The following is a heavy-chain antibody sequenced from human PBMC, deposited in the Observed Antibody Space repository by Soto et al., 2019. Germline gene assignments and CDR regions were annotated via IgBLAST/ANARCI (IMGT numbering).Heavy chain of an antibody. CDR1: GGSISSGGYY. V-gene: IGHV4-31*03. Sequence: QVQLQESGPGLVKPSQTLSLTCTVSGGSISSGGYYWSWIRQHPGKGLEWIGYIYYSGSTYYNPSLKSRVTIQVDTSKNQFSLKLSSVTAADTAVYYCARGPTYYYDRSGYYSYYYGMDVWGQGTTVTVSS. CDR2: IYYSGST. D-gene: IGHD3-22*01. J-gene: IGHJ6*02. CDR3: ARGPTYYYDRSGYYSYYYGMDV.